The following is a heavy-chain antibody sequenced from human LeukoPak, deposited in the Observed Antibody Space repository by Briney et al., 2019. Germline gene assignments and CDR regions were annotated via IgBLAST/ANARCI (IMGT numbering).Heavy chain of an antibody. Sequence: SETLSLTCTASGGSISSYYWSWIRQPPGKGLEWIGYIHYSGSTNYNPSLKSRVTISVDMSKNQISLKLSSVTAADTAVYYCARHGWFGELLYGWFDPWGQGTLVTVSS. CDR3: ARHGWFGELLYGWFDP. CDR1: GGSISSYY. V-gene: IGHV4-59*08. CDR2: IHYSGST. J-gene: IGHJ5*02. D-gene: IGHD3-10*01.